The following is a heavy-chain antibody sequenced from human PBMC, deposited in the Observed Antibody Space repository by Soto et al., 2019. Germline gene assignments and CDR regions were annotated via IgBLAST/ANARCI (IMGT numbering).Heavy chain of an antibody. D-gene: IGHD6-13*01. CDR3: ARAAMGGSSWPFDY. J-gene: IGHJ4*02. Sequence: QVQLQESGPGLVKPSGTLSLTCAVSGGSISSSNWWSWVRQHPGKGLGWIGEIYHSGSTNNNPSLKSRVTISVDKSKNQFSLKLSSVTAADTAVYYCARAAMGGSSWPFDYWGQGTLVTVSS. V-gene: IGHV4-4*02. CDR2: IYHSGST. CDR1: GGSISSSNW.